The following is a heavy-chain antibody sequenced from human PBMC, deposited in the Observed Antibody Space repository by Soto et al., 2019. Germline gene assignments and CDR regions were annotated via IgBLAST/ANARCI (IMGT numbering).Heavy chain of an antibody. D-gene: IGHD3-10*01. V-gene: IGHV3-23*01. CDR2: ISGSGGST. CDR3: AKAVRYYYGSGSYFDI. CDR1: GFTFSSYA. J-gene: IGHJ3*02. Sequence: GGSLRLSCAASGFTFSSYAMSWVRQAPGKGLEWVSAISGSGGSTYYADSVKGRFTISRDNSKNTLYLQMNSLRAEDTAVYYCAKAVRYYYGSGSYFDIWGQGTMVTVSS.